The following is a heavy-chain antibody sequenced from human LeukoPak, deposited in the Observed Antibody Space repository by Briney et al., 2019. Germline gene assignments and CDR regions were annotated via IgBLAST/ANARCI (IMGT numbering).Heavy chain of an antibody. CDR2: IREDGSEK. CDR3: ARVVAGLRFFDY. V-gene: IGHV3-7*01. J-gene: IGHJ4*02. Sequence: GGSLRLSCAASGVTFRSYWMSWVRQAPGKGLEWVASIREDGSEKYYVVSVKGRFTISRDNARNSLYLQMNSLRVEDSAVYYCARVVAGLRFFDYWGQGTLVTVSS. D-gene: IGHD6-19*01. CDR1: GVTFRSYW.